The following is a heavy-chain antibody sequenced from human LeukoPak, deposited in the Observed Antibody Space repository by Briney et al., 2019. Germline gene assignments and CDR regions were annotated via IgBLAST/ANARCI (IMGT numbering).Heavy chain of an antibody. CDR1: GFIFSSYA. J-gene: IGHJ4*02. Sequence: GGSLRLSCAASGFIFSSYAMSWVRQAPGKGLEWVSGISGSDDSTYYADSVKGRFTISRDNSKNTLYLQMNSLRADDTAVYYCAKVGDSSGYSPLDYWGQGTLVTVSS. CDR2: ISGSDDST. V-gene: IGHV3-23*01. D-gene: IGHD3-22*01. CDR3: AKVGDSSGYSPLDY.